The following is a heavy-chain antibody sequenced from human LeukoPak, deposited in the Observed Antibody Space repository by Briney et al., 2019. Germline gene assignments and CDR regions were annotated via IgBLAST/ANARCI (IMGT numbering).Heavy chain of an antibody. CDR2: ISGSGDGT. Sequence: GGSLRLSCAASGFTYSSYAMSWVRHAPGKGLEWVSGISGSGDGTYYADSVKGRFTISRDNSMNTLYLQMNSLRAEDTAVYYCAKGRSGIVVAGLNYWGQGTLVTVSS. D-gene: IGHD6-19*01. CDR3: AKGRSGIVVAGLNY. CDR1: GFTYSSYA. V-gene: IGHV3-23*01. J-gene: IGHJ4*02.